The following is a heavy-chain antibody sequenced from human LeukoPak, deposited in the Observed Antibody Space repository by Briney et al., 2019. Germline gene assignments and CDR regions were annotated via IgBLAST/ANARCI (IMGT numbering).Heavy chain of an antibody. J-gene: IGHJ4*02. CDR2: IRYDGSIK. V-gene: IGHV3-30*02. CDR1: GFTFSGVG. Sequence: GGSLRLSCAASGFTFSGVGMHWARQAPGKGLDWVAFIRYDGSIKNYANSVKGRFTISRDNSENTLHLQMNSLRPEDTAVYYCAKDRPNYWGQGTLVTVSS. CDR3: AKDRPNY.